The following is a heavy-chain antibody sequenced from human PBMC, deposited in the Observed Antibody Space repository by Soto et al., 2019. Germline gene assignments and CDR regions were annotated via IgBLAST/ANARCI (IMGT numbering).Heavy chain of an antibody. V-gene: IGHV4-34*01. CDR2: TNHSGST. J-gene: IGHJ4*02. CDR3: ARTSRFDC. D-gene: IGHD6-6*01. CDR1: CGSFSGYY. Sequence: QVQLQQWGAGLLKPSETLSLTCAVYCGSFSGYYWSWIRQPPGKGLEWIGETNHSGSTNYNPSLXSXVXXSVDTSKNQFSLKLSSVTAADTAVYYCARTSRFDCWGQGTLVTVSS.